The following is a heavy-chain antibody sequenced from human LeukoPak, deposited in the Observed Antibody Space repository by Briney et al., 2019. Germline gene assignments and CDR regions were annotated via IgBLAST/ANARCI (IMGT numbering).Heavy chain of an antibody. J-gene: IGHJ4*02. CDR2: INPNSGGT. Sequence: ASVKVSCKASGYTFSGYYIHWVRQAPGQGLEWMGRINPNSGGTNYAQKFQGRVTMTRDTSVSTAYMELSGLRSDDTAVYYCARVRSRHTAWENYASEYWGQGTLVTVSS. V-gene: IGHV1-2*06. CDR1: GYTFSGYY. D-gene: IGHD1-26*01. CDR3: ARVRSRHTAWENYASEY.